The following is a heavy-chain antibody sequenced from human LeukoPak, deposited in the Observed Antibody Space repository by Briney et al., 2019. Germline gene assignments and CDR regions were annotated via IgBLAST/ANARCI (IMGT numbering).Heavy chain of an antibody. D-gene: IGHD3-22*01. CDR1: GGSFSGYY. CDR3: ARAMYYYDSSGYYPDY. CDR2: INHSGST. Sequence: SETLSLTCAVYGGSFSGYYWSWIRQPPGKGLEWIGEINHSGSTNYNPSLKSRVTISVDTSKNQFSLKLSSVTAADTAVYYCARAMYYYDSSGYYPDYWGQGTLVTVSS. V-gene: IGHV4-34*01. J-gene: IGHJ4*02.